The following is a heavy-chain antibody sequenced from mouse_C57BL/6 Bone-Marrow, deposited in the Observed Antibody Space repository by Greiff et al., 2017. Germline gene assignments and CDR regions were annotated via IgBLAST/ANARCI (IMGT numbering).Heavy chain of an antibody. Sequence: LQQSGGGLVKPGGSLKLSCAASGFTFSSYTMSWVRQTPEKRLEWVATISGGGGNTYYPDSVKGRFTISRDNAKNTLYLQMSSLRSEDTALYYCARPSYDGDYWGQGTTLTVSS. CDR3: ARPSYDGDY. CDR2: ISGGGGNT. V-gene: IGHV5-9*01. CDR1: GFTFSSYT. D-gene: IGHD2-3*01. J-gene: IGHJ2*01.